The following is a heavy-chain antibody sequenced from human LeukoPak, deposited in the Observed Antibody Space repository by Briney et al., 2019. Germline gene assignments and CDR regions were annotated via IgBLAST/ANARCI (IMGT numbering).Heavy chain of an antibody. Sequence: ASVKVSCEASGGTFSSYAISWVRQAPGQGLEWMGGIIPIFGTANYAQKFQGRVTITADESTSTAYMELSSLRSEDTAVYYCATPEFSSSWSSFDYWGQGTLVTVSS. D-gene: IGHD6-13*01. J-gene: IGHJ4*02. CDR3: ATPEFSSSWSSFDY. V-gene: IGHV1-69*13. CDR1: GGTFSSYA. CDR2: IIPIFGTA.